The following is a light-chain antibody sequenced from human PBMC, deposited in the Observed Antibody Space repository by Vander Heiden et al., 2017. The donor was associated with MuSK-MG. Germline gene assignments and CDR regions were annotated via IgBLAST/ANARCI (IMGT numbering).Light chain of an antibody. CDR1: SSNIGAGYD. V-gene: IGLV1-40*01. Sequence: QSVLTQPPSVSGAPAQRVTISCTGSSSNIGAGYDLHWYQQLPGTAPKLLIYGNSNRPSGVPDRFSGSKSGTSASLAITGLQAEDEADYYCQSYDSSLSGPVVFGGGTKLTVL. CDR3: QSYDSSLSGPVV. CDR2: GNS. J-gene: IGLJ2*01.